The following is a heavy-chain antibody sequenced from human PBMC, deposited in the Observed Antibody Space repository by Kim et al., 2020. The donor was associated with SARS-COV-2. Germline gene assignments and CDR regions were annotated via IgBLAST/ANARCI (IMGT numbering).Heavy chain of an antibody. J-gene: IGHJ4*02. Sequence: SETLSLTCTVSGGSISSSSYYWVWLRQPPGLELEWIGSIYYSGSTYSNPSLKSRVTISVDTSKNQFSLKLSSVPAAGTAVYYCARQSTKTGTNIYFDYWGQGTLVTVSS. CDR3: ARQSTKTGTNIYFDY. CDR2: IYYSGST. CDR1: GGSISSSSYY. V-gene: IGHV4-39*01. D-gene: IGHD1-7*01.